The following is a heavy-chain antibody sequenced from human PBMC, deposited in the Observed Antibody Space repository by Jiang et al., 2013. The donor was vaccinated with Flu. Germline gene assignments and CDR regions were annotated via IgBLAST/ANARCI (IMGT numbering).Heavy chain of an antibody. CDR2: ISPISGTA. CDR3: ARSSGSSWDHYQYGLFV. D-gene: IGHD3-10*01. J-gene: IGHJ6*02. Sequence: GAEVKKPGSSVKVSCKIYGGTFSSFSFSWVRQAPGKGLEWMGGISPISGTADYAQKFQDRVTIEADESSRTVYMEVSSLRSEDTAVYYCARSSGSSWDHYQYGLFVWGQGTTVTV. CDR1: GGTFSSFS. V-gene: IGHV1-69*01.